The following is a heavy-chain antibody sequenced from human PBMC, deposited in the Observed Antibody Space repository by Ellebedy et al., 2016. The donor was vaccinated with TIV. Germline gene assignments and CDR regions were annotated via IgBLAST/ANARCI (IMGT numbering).Heavy chain of an antibody. CDR3: ATRGKIRAVAGTTNPYYYYGMDV. CDR2: FDPEDGET. J-gene: IGHJ6*02. D-gene: IGHD6-19*01. CDR1: GYTLTELS. V-gene: IGHV1-24*01. Sequence: ASVKVSCKVSGYTLTELSMHWVRQTPGKGLEWMGGFDPEDGETIYAQKFQGRVTMTEDTSTDTAYMELSSLRSEDTAVYYCATRGKIRAVAGTTNPYYYYGMDVWGQGTTVTVSS.